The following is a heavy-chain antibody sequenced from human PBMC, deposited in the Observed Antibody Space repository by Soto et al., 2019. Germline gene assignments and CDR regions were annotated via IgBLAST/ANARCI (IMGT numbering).Heavy chain of an antibody. CDR3: ASRHY. D-gene: IGHD6-13*01. J-gene: IGHJ4*02. V-gene: IGHV3-23*01. CDR1: GFTFSNYV. Sequence: PGGSLRLSCAASGFTFSNYVMSWVRQAPGRGLEWVSSISGSGGTPYYEDSVEGRFIISRDNSRDTLLLQMYSLRSEDTAVYYCASRHYWGQGTLVTVSS. CDR2: ISGSGGTP.